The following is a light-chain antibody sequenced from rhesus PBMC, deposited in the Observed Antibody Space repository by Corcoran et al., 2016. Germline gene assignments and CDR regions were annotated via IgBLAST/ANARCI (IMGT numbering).Light chain of an antibody. Sequence: DIQMTQSPSSLSASVGDTVTITCRASQSISSWLAWYQQKPGKAPKLLVYKASTLQSGVPSRFSGSGLGTDFTITISSRQSEDFATYYCKQDSSSPYSFGQGTKVEIK. CDR1: QSISSW. V-gene: IGKV1-22*01. CDR3: KQDSSSPYS. CDR2: KAS. J-gene: IGKJ2*01.